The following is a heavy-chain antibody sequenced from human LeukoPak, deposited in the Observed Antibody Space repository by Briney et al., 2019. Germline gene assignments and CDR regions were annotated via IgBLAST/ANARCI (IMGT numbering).Heavy chain of an antibody. CDR2: IYYSGST. V-gene: IGHV4-59*01. CDR3: ARGGYSYGYYGMDV. D-gene: IGHD5-18*01. J-gene: IGHJ6*02. Sequence: SETLSLTCTVSGGSISSYYWSWVRQPPGKGLEWIGYIYYSGSTNYNPSLKSRVTISVDTSKNQFSLKLSSVTAADTAVYYCARGGYSYGYYGMDVWGQGTTVTVSS. CDR1: GGSISSYY.